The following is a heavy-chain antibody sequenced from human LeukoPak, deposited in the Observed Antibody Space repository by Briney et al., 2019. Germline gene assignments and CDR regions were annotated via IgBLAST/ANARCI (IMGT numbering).Heavy chain of an antibody. CDR2: IKNKTNGGTT. CDR3: ARGFCSSTSCYQGPFDF. J-gene: IGHJ4*02. D-gene: IGHD2-2*01. CDR1: GFIFSSAW. V-gene: IGHV3-15*01. Sequence: PGGPLRLSCAASGFIFSSAWMTWVRQAPGKGLEWVGHIKNKTNGGTTDYAAPVKGRFIISRDDSKNTLYLQMNSLRTEDTAVYYCARGFCSSTSCYQGPFDFWGQGTLVTVSS.